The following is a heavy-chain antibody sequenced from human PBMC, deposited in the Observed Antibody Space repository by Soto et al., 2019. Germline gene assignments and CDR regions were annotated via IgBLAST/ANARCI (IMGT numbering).Heavy chain of an antibody. CDR3: ARGRGYCSGGSCYSVLPGVKAMSY. J-gene: IGHJ4*02. CDR2: INHSGST. D-gene: IGHD2-15*01. V-gene: IGHV4-34*01. Sequence: SETLSLTCAVYGGSFSGYYWSWIRQPPGKGLEWIGEINHSGSTNYNPSLKSRVTISVDTSKNQFPLKLSSVTAADTAVYYCARGRGYCSGGSCYSVLPGVKAMSYWGQGTLVTVSS. CDR1: GGSFSGYY.